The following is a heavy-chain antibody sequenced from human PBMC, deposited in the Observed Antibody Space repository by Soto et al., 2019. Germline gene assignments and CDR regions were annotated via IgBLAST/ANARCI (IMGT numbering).Heavy chain of an antibody. CDR3: AQGGQWLVRRIGCPYAY. D-gene: IGHD6-19*01. J-gene: IGHJ4*02. Sequence: QVQRVESGGGVVQPGRSLRLSCAASGFTFSSYGMHWVRHAPGKGLEWVAVIAYEGSNQYDADSVKGRFTISRYNSKNTLYLQMNSLRAEDTAVYYCAQGGQWLVRRIGCPYAYWGQGTLVPVSS. CDR1: GFTFSSYG. V-gene: IGHV3-30*18. CDR2: IAYEGSNQ.